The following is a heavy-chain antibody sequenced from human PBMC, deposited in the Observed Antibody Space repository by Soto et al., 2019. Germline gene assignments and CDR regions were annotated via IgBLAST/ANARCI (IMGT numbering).Heavy chain of an antibody. J-gene: IGHJ5*02. D-gene: IGHD2-2*01. Sequence: QVQLQESGPGLVKPSQTLSLTCTVSGGSISSGDYYWSWIRQPPGKGLEWIGYIYYSGSTYYNPSLKSRVTISVDTSKNQFSLKLSSVTAADTAVYYCARYIVVVPAAISVSRFDPWGQGTLVTVSS. V-gene: IGHV4-30-4*01. CDR2: IYYSGST. CDR3: ARYIVVVPAAISVSRFDP. CDR1: GGSISSGDYY.